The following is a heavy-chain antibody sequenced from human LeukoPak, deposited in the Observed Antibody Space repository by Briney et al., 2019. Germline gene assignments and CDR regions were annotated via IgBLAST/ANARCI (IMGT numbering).Heavy chain of an antibody. CDR1: GFTFSSYW. Sequence: GGSLRLSCAASGFTFSSYWMHWVRQAPGKGLVWVSRINSDGSSTSYADSVKGRFTISRDNAKNTLYLQMNSLRAEDTAVYYCAGDLSSDYYDSSGYLNYWGQGTLGTVSS. J-gene: IGHJ4*02. CDR2: INSDGSST. D-gene: IGHD3-22*01. CDR3: AGDLSSDYYDSSGYLNY. V-gene: IGHV3-74*01.